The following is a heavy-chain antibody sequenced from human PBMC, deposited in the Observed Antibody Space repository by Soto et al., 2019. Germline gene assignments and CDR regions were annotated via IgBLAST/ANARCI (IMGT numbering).Heavy chain of an antibody. CDR1: GGSISSGGYY. CDR3: ARVFSDSSSFFDP. CDR2: IYYSGST. D-gene: IGHD6-13*01. J-gene: IGHJ5*02. V-gene: IGHV4-31*03. Sequence: SETLSLTCTVSGGSISSGGYYWSWIRQHPGKGLEWIGYIYYSGSTYYNPSLKSRVTISVDTSKNQFSLKLNSVTAADTAVYYCARVFSDSSSFFDPWGQGTLVTVSS.